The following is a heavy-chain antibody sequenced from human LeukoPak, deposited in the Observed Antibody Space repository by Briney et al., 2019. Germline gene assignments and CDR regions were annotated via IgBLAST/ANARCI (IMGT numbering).Heavy chain of an antibody. V-gene: IGHV3-7*04. D-gene: IGHD3-10*01. J-gene: IGHJ4*02. Sequence: GGSLRPSCAASGFTFSNYWMTWVRQAPGKGLEWVANIKQDGSEKYYVDSVKGRFTISRDNAKDSLYLQMNSLRTEDTAVYYCARGILWFGDLIHFFDYWGQGTLVTVSS. CDR2: IKQDGSEK. CDR1: GFTFSNYW. CDR3: ARGILWFGDLIHFFDY.